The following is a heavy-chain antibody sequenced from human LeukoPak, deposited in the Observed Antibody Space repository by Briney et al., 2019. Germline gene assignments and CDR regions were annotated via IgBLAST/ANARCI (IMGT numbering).Heavy chain of an antibody. CDR2: ISYDGSNK. Sequence: GGSLRLFCAASGFTFSSYAMHWVRQAPGKGLEWVAVISYDGSNKYYADSVKGRFTISRDNSKNTLYLQMNSLRAEDTAVYYCARGRSGYYYPNWGQGTLVTVSS. CDR1: GFTFSSYA. CDR3: ARGRSGYYYPN. J-gene: IGHJ4*02. V-gene: IGHV3-30-3*01. D-gene: IGHD3-22*01.